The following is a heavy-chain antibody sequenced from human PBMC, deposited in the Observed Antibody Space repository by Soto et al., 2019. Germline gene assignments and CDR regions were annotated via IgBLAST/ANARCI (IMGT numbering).Heavy chain of an antibody. CDR3: ARANDITPSE. CDR2: IHTSGST. V-gene: IGHV4-4*07. CDR1: GGSISSYY. J-gene: IGHJ4*02. Sequence: KPSETLSLTCSVSGGSISSYYRTWIRQPAGKGLEWIGRIHTSGSTNYNPSLKSRVTMSVDTSKKQFSLKVSSVTAADTAVYYCARANDITPSEWGQGTLVTVSS.